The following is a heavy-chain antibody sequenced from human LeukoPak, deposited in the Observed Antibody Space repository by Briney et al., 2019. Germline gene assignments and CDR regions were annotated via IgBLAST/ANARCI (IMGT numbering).Heavy chain of an antibody. J-gene: IGHJ4*02. CDR1: GGTFSSYA. CDR3: ARGYSGYASLGGY. CDR2: IIPIFGTA. Sequence: ASVKVSCKASGGTFSSYAISWVRQAPGQGLEWMGGIIPIFGTANYAQKFQGGVTITADESTSTAYMELSSLRSEDTAVYYCARGYSGYASLGGYWGQGTLVTVSS. D-gene: IGHD5-12*01. V-gene: IGHV1-69*13.